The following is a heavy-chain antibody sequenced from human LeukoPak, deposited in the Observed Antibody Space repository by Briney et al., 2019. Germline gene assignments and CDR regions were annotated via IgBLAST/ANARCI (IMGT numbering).Heavy chain of an antibody. CDR3: ATYYYDSSGYPPYYYYMDV. Sequence: ASVKVSCKASGYTFTSYYMHWVRQAPGQGLEWMGRINPNSGGTNYAQKFQGRVTMTRDTSISTAYMELSRLRSDDTAVYYCATYYYDSSGYPPYYYYMDVWGKGTTVTISS. J-gene: IGHJ6*03. CDR2: INPNSGGT. D-gene: IGHD3-22*01. V-gene: IGHV1-2*06. CDR1: GYTFTSYY.